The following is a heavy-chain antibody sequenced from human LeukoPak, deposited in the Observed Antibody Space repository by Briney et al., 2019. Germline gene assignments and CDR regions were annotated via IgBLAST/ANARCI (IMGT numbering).Heavy chain of an antibody. CDR1: GFTVSSNY. Sequence: GGSLRLSCAASGFTVSSNYMNWVRQAPGKGLEWVSSISSSSSYIYYADSVKGRFTISRDNAKNSLYLQMNSLRAEDTAVYYCARGEALGTMIVVVNGGFDYWGQGTLVTVSS. CDR3: ARGEALGTMIVVVNGGFDY. CDR2: ISSSSSYI. V-gene: IGHV3-21*01. D-gene: IGHD3-22*01. J-gene: IGHJ4*02.